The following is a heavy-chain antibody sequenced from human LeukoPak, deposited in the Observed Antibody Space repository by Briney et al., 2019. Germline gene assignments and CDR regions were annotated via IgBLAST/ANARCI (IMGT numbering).Heavy chain of an antibody. CDR3: ARVPLSSSSGYFDY. Sequence: SETLSLTCTVSGGSISSSSYYWGWIRQPPGKGPEWIGSIYYSGSTYYNPSLKSRVTISVDTSKNQFSLKLSSVTAADTAVYYCARVPLSSSSGYFDYWGQGTLVTVSS. D-gene: IGHD6-6*01. J-gene: IGHJ4*02. CDR2: IYYSGST. CDR1: GGSISSSSYY. V-gene: IGHV4-39*07.